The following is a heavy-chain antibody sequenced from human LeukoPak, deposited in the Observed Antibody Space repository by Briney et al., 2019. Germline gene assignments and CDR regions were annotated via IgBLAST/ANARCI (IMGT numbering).Heavy chain of an antibody. J-gene: IGHJ6*02. CDR1: GGSISSYY. D-gene: IGHD6-13*01. V-gene: IGHV4-59*01. CDR2: IYYSGST. CDR3: ARLGIAAQNYYGMDV. Sequence: SETLSLTCTVSGGSISSYYWSWIRQPPGKGLEWIGYIYYSGSTNYNPSPKSRVTISVDTSKNQFSLKLSSVTAADTAVYYCARLGIAAQNYYGMDVWGQGTTVTVSS.